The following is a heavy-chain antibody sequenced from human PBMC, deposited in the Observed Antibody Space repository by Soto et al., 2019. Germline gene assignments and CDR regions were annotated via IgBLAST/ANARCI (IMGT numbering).Heavy chain of an antibody. Sequence: PGGSLRLSCAASGFTFSSYAMSWVRQAPGKGLEWVSAISGSGGSTYYADSVKGRFTISRDNSKNTLYLQMNSLRAEDTAVYYCAIEGYPELSGWYWSRYFQHWGQGTLVTVSS. CDR1: GFTFSSYA. CDR2: ISGSGGST. CDR3: AIEGYPELSGWYWSRYFQH. J-gene: IGHJ1*01. V-gene: IGHV3-23*01. D-gene: IGHD6-19*01.